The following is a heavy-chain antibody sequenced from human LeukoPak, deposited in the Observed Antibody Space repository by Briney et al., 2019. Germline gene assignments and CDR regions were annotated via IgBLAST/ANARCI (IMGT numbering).Heavy chain of an antibody. Sequence: SQTLSLTCTVSGGSISSGDYYWSWICQPPGKGLEWIGYIYYSGSTYYNPSLKSRVTISVDTSKNQFSLKLSSVTAADTAVYYCARRSGLLVTIFGVVLHPANYYYGMDVWGQGTTVTVSS. J-gene: IGHJ6*02. CDR1: GGSISSGDYY. CDR3: ARRSGLLVTIFGVVLHPANYYYGMDV. D-gene: IGHD3-3*01. CDR2: IYYSGST. V-gene: IGHV4-30-4*01.